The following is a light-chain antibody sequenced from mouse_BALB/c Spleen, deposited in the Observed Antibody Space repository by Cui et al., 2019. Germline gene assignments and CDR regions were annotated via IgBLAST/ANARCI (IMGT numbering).Light chain of an antibody. CDR2: STS. J-gene: IGKJ1*01. V-gene: IGKV4-80*01. CDR1: SSVSY. Sequence: QIVLTQSPAIMSAYLGEEITLTCSASSSVSYVHWYQQKSGTSPKLLIYSTSNLASGVPSRFSGSGSGTFYSLTISSVEAEDAADYYCHQWSSYPWTFGGGTKLEIK. CDR3: HQWSSYPWT.